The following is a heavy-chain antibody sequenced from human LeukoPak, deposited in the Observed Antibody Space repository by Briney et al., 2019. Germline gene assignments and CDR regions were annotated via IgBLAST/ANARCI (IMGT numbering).Heavy chain of an antibody. CDR2: ISWNSGSI. Sequence: GRSLRLSCAASGFTFDDYAMHWVRQAPGKGLEWVSGISWNSGSIGYADSVEGRFTISRDNAKNSLYLQMNSLRAEDTALYYCAKDSSLMTGSFNYWGQGTLVTVSS. V-gene: IGHV3-9*01. D-gene: IGHD3-9*01. CDR3: AKDSSLMTGSFNY. CDR1: GFTFDDYA. J-gene: IGHJ4*02.